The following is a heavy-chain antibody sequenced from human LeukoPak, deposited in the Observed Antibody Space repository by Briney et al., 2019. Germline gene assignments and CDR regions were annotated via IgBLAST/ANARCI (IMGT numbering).Heavy chain of an antibody. V-gene: IGHV2-5*01. D-gene: IGHD4-11*01. CDR1: GLSLSSSGVA. J-gene: IGHJ3*02. Sequence: SGPTLVKPTQALTLTCSFSGLSLSSSGVAVGWIRQPPVKALEWLALIYWNDDKRYSPSLKSRLTITKDTSKNQVVLTMTNMDPVDTATYYCVHRRTGTVGRDPFDIWGQGTLVTVSS. CDR3: VHRRTGTVGRDPFDI. CDR2: IYWNDDK.